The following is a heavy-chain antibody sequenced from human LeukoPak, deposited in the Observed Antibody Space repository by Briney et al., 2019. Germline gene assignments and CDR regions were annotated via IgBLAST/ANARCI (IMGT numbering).Heavy chain of an antibody. V-gene: IGHV4-34*01. Sequence: SETLSLTCAVYGGSFSDYYWSWIRQPPGEGLEWIGEINHSGSTNYNPSLKSRVTISVDTSKNQFSLKLSSVTAADTAVYYCARGRWAAFDIWGQGTMVTVSS. J-gene: IGHJ3*02. CDR3: ARGRWAAFDI. CDR2: INHSGST. D-gene: IGHD4-23*01. CDR1: GGSFSDYY.